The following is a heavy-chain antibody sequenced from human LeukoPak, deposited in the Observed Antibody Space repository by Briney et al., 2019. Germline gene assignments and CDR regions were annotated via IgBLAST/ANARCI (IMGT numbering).Heavy chain of an antibody. CDR1: GFTFSSYS. J-gene: IGHJ3*02. CDR3: ARLVWGGGSLDGFDI. Sequence: GGALRLSCVASGFTFSSYSMNCVRQPPGKGLEWGSCITSDRSYMYYADSVKGRFTISRDNAKNSLCLQMNSVRAEETAVYYCARLVWGGGSLDGFDIWGQGTMVTVSS. CDR2: ITSDRSYM. D-gene: IGHD3-16*01. V-gene: IGHV3-21*01.